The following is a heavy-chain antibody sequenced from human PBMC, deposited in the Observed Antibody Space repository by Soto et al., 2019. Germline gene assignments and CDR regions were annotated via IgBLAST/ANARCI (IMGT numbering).Heavy chain of an antibody. Sequence: QAQLVQSGAEVKKPGASVKDSCKASENTFSSYYIHWVRQAPGQGLEWMGMIHPSGGGATYAQKFLGRVTMTRDTSTSTVFRELSRLRSEDTAIYYCSRGGHITVVTASFDFWGQGTLVTVSS. V-gene: IGHV1-46*03. J-gene: IGHJ4*02. D-gene: IGHD2-21*02. CDR3: SRGGHITVVTASFDF. CDR1: ENTFSSYY. CDR2: IHPSGGGA.